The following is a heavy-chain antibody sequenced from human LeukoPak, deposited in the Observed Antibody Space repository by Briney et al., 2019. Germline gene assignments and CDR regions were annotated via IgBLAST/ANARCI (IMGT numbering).Heavy chain of an antibody. J-gene: IGHJ5*02. CDR3: ARSGFGSGISFDL. V-gene: IGHV1-8*01. CDR2: MNPNSGDT. CDR1: GYTFTSYD. Sequence: ASVKVSCKASGYTFTSYDINWVRQAPGQGLEWMGWMNPNSGDTGYPQKFQGRVTMTRDTSITTAYMELSSLRSEDTAMYYCARSGFGSGISFDLWGQGTLVTVSS. D-gene: IGHD3-10*01.